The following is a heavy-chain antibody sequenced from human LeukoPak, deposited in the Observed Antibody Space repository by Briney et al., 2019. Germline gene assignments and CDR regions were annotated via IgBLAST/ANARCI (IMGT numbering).Heavy chain of an antibody. D-gene: IGHD2-2*01. CDR3: ARGLSRCSSGSCYEPNWLDS. V-gene: IGHV1-2*02. CDR1: GYTFTGYY. J-gene: IGHJ5*01. CDR2: INPNSGGT. Sequence: GASVKVSCKASGYTFTGYYMHWVRQAPGQGLEWMGWINPNSGGTNYAQKFQGRVTMTRDTSISTAYMELSRLRSDDTAVYYCARGLSRCSSGSCYEPNWLDSWGQGTLVTVSS.